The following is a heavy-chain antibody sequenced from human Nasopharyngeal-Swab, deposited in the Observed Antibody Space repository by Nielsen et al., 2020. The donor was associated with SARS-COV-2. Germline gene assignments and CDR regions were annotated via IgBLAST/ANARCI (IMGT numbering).Heavy chain of an antibody. D-gene: IGHD2-15*01. CDR1: GFSLSRHG. CDR3: ATPGTRCSGDTCNMWVFDY. J-gene: IGHJ4*02. CDR2: VGGSDDST. V-gene: IGHV3-23*01. Sequence: GESLKISCAASGFSLSRHGMNWVRQAPGKGLEWVSSVGGSDDSTFYADSVKGRFTISRDRSKNTLYLQMNSLTVEDTAVYYCATPGTRCSGDTCNMWVFDYWGQGTLVTVSS.